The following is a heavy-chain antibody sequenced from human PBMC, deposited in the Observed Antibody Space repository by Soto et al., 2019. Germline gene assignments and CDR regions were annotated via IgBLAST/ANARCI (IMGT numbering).Heavy chain of an antibody. V-gene: IGHV1-8*01. CDR1: GYTFTSYD. D-gene: IGHD2-15*01. Sequence: VSVKVSCKASGYTFTSYDINWVRQATGQGLEWMGWMNPNSGNTGYAQKFQGRVTMTRNTSISTAYMELSSLRSEDTAVYYCARGLLDCSGGSCYPHDWGQGTMVTVSS. CDR3: ARGLLDCSGGSCYPHD. CDR2: MNPNSGNT. J-gene: IGHJ3*01.